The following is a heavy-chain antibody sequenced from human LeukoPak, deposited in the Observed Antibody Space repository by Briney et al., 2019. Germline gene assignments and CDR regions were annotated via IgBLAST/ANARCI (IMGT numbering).Heavy chain of an antibody. CDR1: GFTFSSYS. CDR2: ISSSSSYI. V-gene: IGHV3-21*01. CDR3: ARDSSSWYFDY. Sequence: GGSLRLSCAASGFTFSSYSMNWVRQAPGKGLEWVSSISSSSSYIYYADSVKGRFTISRDNAKNSLYLQMNSLKAEDTAVYYCARDSSSWYFDYWGQGTLVTVSS. J-gene: IGHJ4*02. D-gene: IGHD6-13*01.